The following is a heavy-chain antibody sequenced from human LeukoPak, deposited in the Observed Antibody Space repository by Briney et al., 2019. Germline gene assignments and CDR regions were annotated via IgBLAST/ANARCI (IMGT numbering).Heavy chain of an antibody. V-gene: IGHV4-30-2*01. CDR2: IYHSGST. CDR3: AKVARVTVATTVGTSYDYYYMDV. CDR1: GGSISSGGYY. D-gene: IGHD5-12*01. Sequence: SQTLSLTCTVSGGSISSGGYYWSWIRQPPGKGLEWIGYIYHSGSTYYNPSLKSRVTISVDRSKNQFSLKLSSVTAADTAVYYCAKVARVTVATTVGTSYDYYYMDVWGKGTTVTVSS. J-gene: IGHJ6*03.